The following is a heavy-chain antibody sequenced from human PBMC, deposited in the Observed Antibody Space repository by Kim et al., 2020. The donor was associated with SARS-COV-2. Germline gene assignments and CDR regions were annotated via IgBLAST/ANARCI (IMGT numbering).Heavy chain of an antibody. D-gene: IGHD6-13*01. CDR1: GGSISSGDYY. CDR2: IYYSGST. Sequence: SETLSLTCTVSGGSISSGDYYWSWIRQPPGKGLEWIGYIYYSGSTYYNPSLKSRVTISVDTSKNQFSLKLSSVTAADTAVYYCARDADRAAGTFDYWGQGTLSPSPQ. CDR3: ARDADRAAGTFDY. V-gene: IGHV4-30-4*01. J-gene: IGHJ4*02.